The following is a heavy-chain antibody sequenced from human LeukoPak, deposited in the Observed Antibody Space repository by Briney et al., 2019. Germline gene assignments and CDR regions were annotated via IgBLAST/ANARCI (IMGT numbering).Heavy chain of an antibody. CDR3: AREIVLMVYPPDY. CDR2: ISSSSSTI. D-gene: IGHD2-8*01. CDR1: GFTFSSYS. J-gene: IGHJ4*02. Sequence: GGSLSLSCAASGFTFSSYSMNWVRQAPGKGLEWVSYISSSSSTIYYADSVKGRFTISRDNAKNSLYLQMNSLRAEDTAVYYCAREIVLMVYPPDYWGQGTLVTVSS. V-gene: IGHV3-48*01.